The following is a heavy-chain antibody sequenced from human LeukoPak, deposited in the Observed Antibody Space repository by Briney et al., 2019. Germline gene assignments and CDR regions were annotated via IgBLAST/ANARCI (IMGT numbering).Heavy chain of an antibody. CDR3: AKVYGYYDSSGYYDAFDI. D-gene: IGHD3-22*01. Sequence: GGSLRLSCAASGFTFSSYIMNWVRQAPGKGLEWVSSISSRSSYIYYADSVKGRFTISRDNSKNTLYLQMNSLRAEDTAVYYCAKVYGYYDSSGYYDAFDIWGQGTTVTVSS. CDR1: GFTFSSYI. J-gene: IGHJ3*02. CDR2: ISSRSSYI. V-gene: IGHV3-21*01.